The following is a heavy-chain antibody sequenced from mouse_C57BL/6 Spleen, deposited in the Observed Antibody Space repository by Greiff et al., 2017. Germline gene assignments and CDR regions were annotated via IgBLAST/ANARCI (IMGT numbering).Heavy chain of an antibody. V-gene: IGHV1-82*01. J-gene: IGHJ2*01. Sequence: VQLVESGPELVKPGASVKISCKASGYAFSSSWLNWVKPRPGKGLEWIGRIYPGDGDTNYNGKFKGKATLTADKSSSTAYMQLSSLTSEDSAVYFCARAPIYYDYEAYFDYWGQGTTLTVSS. CDR1: GYAFSSSW. CDR2: IYPGDGDT. D-gene: IGHD2-4*01. CDR3: ARAPIYYDYEAYFDY.